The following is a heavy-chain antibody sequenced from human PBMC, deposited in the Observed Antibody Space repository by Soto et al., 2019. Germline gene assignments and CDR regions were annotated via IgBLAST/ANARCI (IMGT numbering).Heavy chain of an antibody. CDR3: AKILSVTTNYWHGMDV. D-gene: IGHD4-17*01. V-gene: IGHV3-23*01. J-gene: IGHJ6*02. Sequence: GGSLRLSCAASGFTFSTYHVVWVRQAPGKGLESVASISGRDNRVFYADSVKGRFTVSRDNSKNTLYLQMNSLRVEDSAVYYCAKILSVTTNYWHGMDVWGQGTTVTVSS. CDR1: GFTFSTYH. CDR2: ISGRDNRV.